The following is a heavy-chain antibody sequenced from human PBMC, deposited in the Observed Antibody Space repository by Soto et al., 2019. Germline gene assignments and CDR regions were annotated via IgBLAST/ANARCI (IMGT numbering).Heavy chain of an antibody. CDR3: PRSYYDSTGFAVDP. CDR1: GASVSHGY. CDR2: MYFGGSF. D-gene: IGHD3-22*01. Sequence: QMQLQASGPGLVKPSETLSLTCNVSGASVSHGYWSWIRQPPGKALEWIGFMYFGGSFNYNPSLTSRATISVETSKHQFSMKLTSVTASDTAVYYCPRSYYDSTGFAVDPWGQGTLVTVSS. V-gene: IGHV4-59*02. J-gene: IGHJ5*02.